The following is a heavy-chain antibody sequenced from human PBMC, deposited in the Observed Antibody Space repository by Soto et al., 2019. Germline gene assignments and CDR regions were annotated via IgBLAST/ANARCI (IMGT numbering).Heavy chain of an antibody. CDR3: TTGKVLLWFGELLPHDY. CDR1: GFTFSNAW. J-gene: IGHJ4*02. Sequence: GGSLRLSCAASGFTFSNAWMSWVRQAPGKGLEWVGRIKSKTDGGTTDYAAPVKGRFTISRDDSKNTLYLQMNSLKTEDTAVYYCTTGKVLLWFGELLPHDYWGQGTLVTVSS. D-gene: IGHD3-10*01. CDR2: IKSKTDGGTT. V-gene: IGHV3-15*01.